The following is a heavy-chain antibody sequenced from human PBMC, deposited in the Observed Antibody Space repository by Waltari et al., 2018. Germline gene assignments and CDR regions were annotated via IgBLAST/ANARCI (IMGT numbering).Heavy chain of an antibody. CDR3: ASGRNYDFWSGTDDAFDI. CDR2: INPNRGGT. Sequence: QVQLVQSGAEVKKPGASVKVSCKASGYTFTGYYMHWVRQAPGQGLEWRGMINPNRGGTNYAKKCQGRRTMTRDTSSSTAYRELSRLGSDDTAVYYWASGRNYDFWSGTDDAFDIWGQGTMVTVSS. D-gene: IGHD3-3*01. CDR1: GYTFTGYY. V-gene: IGHV1-2*02. J-gene: IGHJ3*02.